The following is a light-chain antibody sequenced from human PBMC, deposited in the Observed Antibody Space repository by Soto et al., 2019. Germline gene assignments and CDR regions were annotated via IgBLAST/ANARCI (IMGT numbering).Light chain of an antibody. CDR2: DVS. V-gene: IGLV2-14*01. CDR1: SSDVGGYNY. J-gene: IGLJ1*01. Sequence: QSVLAQPASVSGSPGQSITISCTGTSSDVGGYNYVSWYQQHPGKAPKLMIYDVSNRPSGVSNRFSGSKSGNTASLTISGLQAEDEADYYCSSYRSRSRSVFGTGTKVTV. CDR3: SSYRSRSRSV.